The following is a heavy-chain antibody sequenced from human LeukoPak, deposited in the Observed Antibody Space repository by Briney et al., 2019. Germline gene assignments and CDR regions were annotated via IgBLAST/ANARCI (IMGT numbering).Heavy chain of an antibody. Sequence: ASVKVSCKASGYTFSSYYMHWVRQAPGQGLEWMGIINPSGGSTSYAQKFQGRVTMTRDMSTGTVYMELSSLRSEDTAVYYCAGSRRDGYNYCDYWGQGTLVTVSS. D-gene: IGHD5-24*01. CDR3: AGSRRDGYNYCDY. J-gene: IGHJ4*02. V-gene: IGHV1-46*01. CDR2: INPSGGST. CDR1: GYTFSSYY.